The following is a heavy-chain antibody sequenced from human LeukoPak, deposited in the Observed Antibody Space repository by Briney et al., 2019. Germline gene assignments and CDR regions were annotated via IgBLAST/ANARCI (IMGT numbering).Heavy chain of an antibody. J-gene: IGHJ6*03. CDR1: GFTFSGSA. D-gene: IGHD5-24*01. CDR3: TRPEETYYMDV. V-gene: IGHV3-73*01. CDR2: LRSKANSIAT. Sequence: PGGSLRLACAASGFTFSGSAMHWVRQASGKGLEWVGRLRSKANSIATAYAASVKGRFTISRDHSKNTAYLQMNSLKTEDTAVYYCTRPEETYYMDVWGKGTTVTVSS.